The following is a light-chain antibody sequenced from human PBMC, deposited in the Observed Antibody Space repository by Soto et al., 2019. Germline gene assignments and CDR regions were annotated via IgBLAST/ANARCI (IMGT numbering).Light chain of an antibody. J-gene: IGKJ4*01. CDR1: QGTGDW. CDR2: KTS. V-gene: IGKV1-5*03. CDR3: QQYSSDPRT. Sequence: DIQMTQSPSTLSASVGGRVTITCRASQGTGDWLAWYQQKPGKAPKLLIYKTSTLEGGGPSRFSGSGSETEFTLNNSRLHPDECATYYCQQYSSDPRTFGGGTKVDIK.